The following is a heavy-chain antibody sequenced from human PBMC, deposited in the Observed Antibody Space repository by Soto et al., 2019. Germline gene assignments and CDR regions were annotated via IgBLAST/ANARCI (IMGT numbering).Heavy chain of an antibody. V-gene: IGHV3-11*01. J-gene: IGHJ4*02. CDR1: GFTFIDYC. CDR3: ARDPREYYFDY. Sequence: GGSLRLSCAASGFTFIDYCMTWIRQAPGKGLEWVSYISSSGSTIYYADSMKGRFTISRDNAKNSLYLQMNSLRAEDTAVYYCARDPREYYFDYWGQGTLVTVSS. CDR2: ISSSGSTI.